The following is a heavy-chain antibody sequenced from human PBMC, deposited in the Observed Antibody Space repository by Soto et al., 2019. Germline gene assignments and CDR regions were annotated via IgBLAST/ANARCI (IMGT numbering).Heavy chain of an antibody. CDR2: FDPEDGET. J-gene: IGHJ4*02. D-gene: IGHD2-21*02. CDR1: GYTLTELS. Sequence: SVKVSCKVSGYTLTELSMHWVRQAPGEGLEWMGYFDPEDGETTYAQKFRGRVTMTEDTSADTAYMEVSSLRSEDTAVYYCATGLCGDDCFRFDYWGQGTLVTVS. CDR3: ATGLCGDDCFRFDY. V-gene: IGHV1-24*01.